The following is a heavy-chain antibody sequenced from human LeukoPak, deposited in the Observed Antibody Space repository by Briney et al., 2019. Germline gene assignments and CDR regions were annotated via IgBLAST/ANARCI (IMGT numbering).Heavy chain of an antibody. J-gene: IGHJ4*02. CDR2: IYYSGTT. CDR1: GGSISSSSYY. V-gene: IGHV4-39*07. Sequence: PSETLSLTCTVSGGSISSSSYYWGWIRQPPGKGLEWIGSIYYSGTTNYNPSLKSRVTISIDTSKNQFSLKLSSVTAADTAVYYCARGYSGYNYGFGYWGQGTLVTVSS. CDR3: ARGYSGYNYGFGY. D-gene: IGHD5-18*01.